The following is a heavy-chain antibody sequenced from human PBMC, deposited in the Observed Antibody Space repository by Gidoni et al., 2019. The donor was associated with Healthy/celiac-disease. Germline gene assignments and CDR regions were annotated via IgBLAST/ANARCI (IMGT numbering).Heavy chain of an antibody. CDR2: IYYSGST. J-gene: IGHJ6*02. CDR3: ARTGGYCSSTSCYNFYYYGMDV. CDR1: GGSISSYY. V-gene: IGHV4-59*01. D-gene: IGHD2-2*02. Sequence: QVQLQESGPGLVKPSETLSLTCTVSGGSISSYYWSWIRQPPGKGLAWIGYIYYSGSTNYNPSLKSRVTISVDTSKNQCSLKLSSVTAADTAVYYCARTGGYCSSTSCYNFYYYGMDVWGQGTTVTVSS.